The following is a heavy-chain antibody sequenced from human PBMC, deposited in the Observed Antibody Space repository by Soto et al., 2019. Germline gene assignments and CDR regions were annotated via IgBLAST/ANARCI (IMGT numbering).Heavy chain of an antibody. Sequence: QMQLVESGGGLVKPGGSLRLSFAASEFNFGDYYMSWVRQAPGKGLEWVSFVSSTGSYTKYSDSVGGRFTVSRDNGKNSLHLQLNSLRVEDTAVYYCARLRVGVNWYFDLWGRGTLVTVSS. V-gene: IGHV3-11*06. CDR3: ARLRVGVNWYFDL. CDR2: VSSTGSYT. D-gene: IGHD1-26*01. CDR1: EFNFGDYY. J-gene: IGHJ2*01.